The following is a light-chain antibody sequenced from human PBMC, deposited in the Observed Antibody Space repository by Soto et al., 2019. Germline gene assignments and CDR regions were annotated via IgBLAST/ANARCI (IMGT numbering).Light chain of an antibody. CDR1: QSVSSN. CDR3: QQYNNWPYT. CDR2: GAS. Sequence: EIVMTQSPATLSVSPGERAALSCRATQSVSSNFAWYQQKPGQAPRLLIYGASTMATGIPARFSGSGSGTDFALTISSLQSEDFAVYYCQQYNNWPYTFGQGTKLEIK. V-gene: IGKV3-15*01. J-gene: IGKJ2*01.